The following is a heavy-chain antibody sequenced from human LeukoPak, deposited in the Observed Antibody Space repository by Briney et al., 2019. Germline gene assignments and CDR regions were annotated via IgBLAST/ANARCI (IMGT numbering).Heavy chain of an antibody. V-gene: IGHV3-23*01. J-gene: IGHJ4*02. CDR2: ISGSGVRT. D-gene: IGHD2-21*02. CDR1: GFTFSGNA. CDR3: AKKLGDGGCFDY. Sequence: GGSLRLSCAASGFTFSGNAMSWVRQAPGKGLEWVSAISGSGVRTYYADSVKGRFTISRDGSKNTLYLQVNSLRAEDTALYYCAKKLGDGGCFDYWGQGTLVTVSS.